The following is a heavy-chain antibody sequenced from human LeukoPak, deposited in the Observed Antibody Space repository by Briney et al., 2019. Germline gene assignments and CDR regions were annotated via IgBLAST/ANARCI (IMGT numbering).Heavy chain of an antibody. V-gene: IGHV6-1*01. D-gene: IGHD1-26*01. J-gene: IGHJ1*01. CDR1: GDSVSSTSAT. Sequence: KPSQTLSLTCAISGDSVSSTSATWSWIRQSPSRGLESLGRTYYRTKWYYDYAVSVKSRMTINPDTSKNQFPLQLNSVTPEDTAVYYCTRGDHGSATSLFRHWGQGTLVTVSS. CDR2: TYYRTKWYY. CDR3: TRGDHGSATSLFRH.